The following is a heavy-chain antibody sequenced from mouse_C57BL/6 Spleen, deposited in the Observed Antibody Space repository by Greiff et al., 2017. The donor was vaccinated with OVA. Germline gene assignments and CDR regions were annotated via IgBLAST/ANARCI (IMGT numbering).Heavy chain of an antibody. Sequence: DVKLVESGGGLVKPGGSLKLSCAASGFTFSDYGMHWVRQAPEKGLEWVAYISSGSSTIYYADTVKGRFTISRDNAKNTLFLQMTSLRSEDTAMYYCARIYYGNPYAMDYWGQGTSVTVSS. V-gene: IGHV5-17*01. J-gene: IGHJ4*01. D-gene: IGHD2-1*01. CDR2: ISSGSSTI. CDR3: ARIYYGNPYAMDY. CDR1: GFTFSDYG.